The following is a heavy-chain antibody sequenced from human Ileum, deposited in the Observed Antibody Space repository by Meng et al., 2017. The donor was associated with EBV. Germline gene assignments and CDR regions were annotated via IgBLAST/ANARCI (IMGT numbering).Heavy chain of an antibody. CDR2: IYYSGST. V-gene: IGHV4-30-4*01. D-gene: IGHD5-18*01. Sequence: QVQLQESGPGLVKPSQPPSLTCTVSGGSISSGDYYWSWIRQPPGKGLELIGHIYYSGSTSYNPSLKSRVTISVDTSNNQFSLKLSSVTAADTAVYYCARVGWRQWSFDLWGRGTLVTVSS. J-gene: IGHJ2*01. CDR1: GGSISSGDYY. CDR3: ARVGWRQWSFDL.